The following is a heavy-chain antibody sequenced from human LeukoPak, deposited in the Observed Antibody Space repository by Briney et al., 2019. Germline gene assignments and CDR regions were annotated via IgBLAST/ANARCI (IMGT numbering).Heavy chain of an antibody. CDR2: ISSSSSYI. V-gene: IGHV3-21*04. CDR1: GFTFSSYS. CDR3: AKVASWELPNPHYYYMDV. Sequence: GGSLRLSCAASGFTFSSYSMNWVRQAPGKGLEWVSSISSSSSYIYYADSVKGRFTISRDNAKNSLYLQMNSLRAEDTAVYYCAKVASWELPNPHYYYMDVWGKGTTVTISS. J-gene: IGHJ6*03. D-gene: IGHD1-26*01.